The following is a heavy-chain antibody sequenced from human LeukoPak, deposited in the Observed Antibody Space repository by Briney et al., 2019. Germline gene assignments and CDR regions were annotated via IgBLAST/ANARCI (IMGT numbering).Heavy chain of an antibody. V-gene: IGHV3-74*01. CDR2: ISRDGRST. Sequence: GGSLRLSCAASGFTFSSHWMHWVRQVPGEGLVWVSRISRDGRSTAYADSVKGRFTISRDNAKNTLYLQMNSLRAEDTAVYYCAKDGGYIRGWYPYYFDYWGQGTLVTVSS. CDR1: GFTFSSHW. D-gene: IGHD6-19*01. CDR3: AKDGGYIRGWYPYYFDY. J-gene: IGHJ4*02.